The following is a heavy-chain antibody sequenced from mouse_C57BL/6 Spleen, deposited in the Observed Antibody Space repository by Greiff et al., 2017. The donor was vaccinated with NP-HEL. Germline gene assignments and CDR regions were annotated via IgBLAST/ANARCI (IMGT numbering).Heavy chain of an antibody. V-gene: IGHV1-43*01. Sequence: VQLKESGPELVKPGASVKISCKASGYSFTGYYMHWVKQSSEKSLEWIGEINPSTGGTSYNQKFKGKATLTVDKSSSTAYMQLKSLTSEDSAVYYCARRGDYDYDGFDYWGQGTTLTVSS. D-gene: IGHD2-4*01. CDR3: ARRGDYDYDGFDY. CDR1: GYSFTGYY. CDR2: INPSTGGT. J-gene: IGHJ2*01.